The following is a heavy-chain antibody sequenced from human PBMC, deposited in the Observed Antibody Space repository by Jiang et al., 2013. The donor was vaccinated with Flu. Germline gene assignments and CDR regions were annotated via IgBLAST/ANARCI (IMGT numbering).Heavy chain of an antibody. CDR2: ISNDGGRE. CDR1: GFAFSSHE. J-gene: IGHJ4*02. CDR3: AIDTSAWNPPFDY. D-gene: IGHD1-1*01. V-gene: IGHV3-48*03. Sequence: VQLVESGGGLVQPGGSLRLSCAASGFAFSSHEMNWVRQAPGQGLDWIAYISNDGGREFYADSVKGRFTISRDDAKSSVYLQMNSLRAEDTAVYYCAIDTSAWNPPFDYWGPGTLVTVSS.